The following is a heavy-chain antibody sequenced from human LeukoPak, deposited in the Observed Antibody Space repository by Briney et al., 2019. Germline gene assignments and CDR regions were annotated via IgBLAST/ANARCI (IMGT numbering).Heavy chain of an antibody. J-gene: IGHJ4*02. CDR3: ARGRGGSGL. V-gene: IGHV4-34*01. CDR1: GASFSSYY. D-gene: IGHD3-10*01. CDR2: INHSGST. Sequence: SETLSLTCAVYGASFSSYYWSWIRQPPGKGLEWIGEINHSGSTNYNPSRKSRSPISVDTSKNQFSLKLSSVTAADTAVYYCARGRGGSGLWGQGTLVTVSS.